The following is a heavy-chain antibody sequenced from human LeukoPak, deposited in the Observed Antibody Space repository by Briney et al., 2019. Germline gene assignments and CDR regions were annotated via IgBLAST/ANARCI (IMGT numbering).Heavy chain of an antibody. V-gene: IGHV3-74*01. Sequence: GGSLRLSCAASGNYWMHWVRQAPGKGLVWVSHINSDGGWTSYADSVKGRFTISKDNAKNTVYLQMNSLRAEDAAVYYCVSFYETYWGRGTLVTVSS. D-gene: IGHD2/OR15-2a*01. CDR1: GNYW. J-gene: IGHJ4*02. CDR3: VSFYETY. CDR2: INSDGGWT.